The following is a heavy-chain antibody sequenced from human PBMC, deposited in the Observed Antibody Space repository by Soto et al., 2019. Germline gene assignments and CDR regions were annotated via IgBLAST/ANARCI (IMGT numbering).Heavy chain of an antibody. J-gene: IGHJ6*02. V-gene: IGHV3-30-3*02. D-gene: IGHD5-18*01. CDR3: AKYGSVDTYYYGMDV. CDR1: GFTFSSYA. CDR2: ISYDGSNK. Sequence: GGSLRLSCAASGFTFSSYAMHWVRQAPGKGLEWVAVISYDGSNKYYADSVKGRFTISRDNSKNTLYLQMNSLRAEDTAVYYCAKYGSVDTYYYGMDVWGQGTTVTVSS.